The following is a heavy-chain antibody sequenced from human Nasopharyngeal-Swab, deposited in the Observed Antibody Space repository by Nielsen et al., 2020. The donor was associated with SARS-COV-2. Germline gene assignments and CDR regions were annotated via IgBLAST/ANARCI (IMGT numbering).Heavy chain of an antibody. CDR2: ITYSGST. V-gene: IGHV4-59*08. CDR3: AKNGVGWSFDY. J-gene: IGHJ4*02. D-gene: IGHD6-19*01. Sequence: SETLSLTYTVSGGSINTYYWSWIRQPPGKGLEWIGYITYSGSTTYNPSLKSRVTISIDTSKNQFSLNLNSVTAADTAVYYCAKNGVGWSFDYWGQGTLVTVSS. CDR1: GGSINTYY.